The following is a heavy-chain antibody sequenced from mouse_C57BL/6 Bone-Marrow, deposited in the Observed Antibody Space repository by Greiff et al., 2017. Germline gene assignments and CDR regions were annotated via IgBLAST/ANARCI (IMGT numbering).Heavy chain of an antibody. CDR2: INPSTGGT. J-gene: IGHJ4*01. CDR1: GYSFTGYY. D-gene: IGHD1-1*01. CDR3: ARNYYYGSSYARYAMDY. V-gene: IGHV1-42*01. Sequence: VQLQQSGPELVKPGASVKISCKASGYSFTGYYMNWVKQSPEKSLEWIGEINPSTGGTTYNQKFKAKATLTVDKSSSTAYMQLKSLTSEDSAVYYCARNYYYGSSYARYAMDYWGQGTSVTVSS.